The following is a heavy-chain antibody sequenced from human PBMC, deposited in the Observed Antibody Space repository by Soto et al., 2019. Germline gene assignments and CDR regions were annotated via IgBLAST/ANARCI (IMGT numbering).Heavy chain of an antibody. J-gene: IGHJ4*02. V-gene: IGHV3-23*01. Sequence: VGSLRLSCAASGFTFSSYAMSWVRQAPGKGLEWVSAISGSGGSTYYADSVKGRFTISRDNSKNTLFLQMSSLRDEDTAVYYCARDGTGSYYTDYWGQGTLVTVSS. D-gene: IGHD1-26*01. CDR3: ARDGTGSYYTDY. CDR1: GFTFSSYA. CDR2: ISGSGGST.